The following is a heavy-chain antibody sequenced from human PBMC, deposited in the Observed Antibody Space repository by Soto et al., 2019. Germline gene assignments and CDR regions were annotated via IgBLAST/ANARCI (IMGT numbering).Heavy chain of an antibody. D-gene: IGHD3-10*01. CDR2: IGPASGDT. V-gene: IGHV1-2*02. Sequence: ASVKVSCKASGYTFTGHYIHWVRQAPGQGPEWMGEIGPASGDTRYAQKFQGRVTMTRDTSITTVYMELNNLSPDDTAVYYCGRGRSGQLVVFYWGQGTPVTVSS. CDR3: GRGRSGQLVVFY. CDR1: GYTFTGHY. J-gene: IGHJ4*02.